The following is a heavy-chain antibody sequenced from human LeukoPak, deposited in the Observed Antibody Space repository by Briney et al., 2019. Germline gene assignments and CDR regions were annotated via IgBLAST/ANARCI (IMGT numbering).Heavy chain of an antibody. Sequence: SETLSLTCTVSGGSINSYYWSWIRQPPGKGLEWIGYISYSGSTNYNPSLKSRVTISVDTSENQFFLKLSSVTAADTALYYCTRGNANWGQGTLVTVSS. CDR2: ISYSGST. V-gene: IGHV4-59*01. J-gene: IGHJ4*02. CDR3: TRGNAN. CDR1: GGSINSYY.